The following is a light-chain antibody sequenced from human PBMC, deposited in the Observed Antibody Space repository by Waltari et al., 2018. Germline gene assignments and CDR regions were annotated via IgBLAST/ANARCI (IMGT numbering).Light chain of an antibody. V-gene: IGLV2-14*01. Sequence: HSALTQPASVSGSPGQSISISCAGTTSDIGAYDLVSWYQKYPGNAPKLIIYEVKNRPSDISPRFSASKSGDTASLTIFGLQAEDEAEYYCASYVNSFALVFGGGTKVSVL. CDR2: EVK. J-gene: IGLJ2*01. CDR1: TSDIGAYDL. CDR3: ASYVNSFALV.